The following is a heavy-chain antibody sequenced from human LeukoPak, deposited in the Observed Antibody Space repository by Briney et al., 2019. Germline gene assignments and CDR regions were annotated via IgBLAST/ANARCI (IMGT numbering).Heavy chain of an antibody. CDR2: ISSSGSRI. J-gene: IGHJ4*02. V-gene: IGHV3-11*04. CDR1: GFTFTDYY. Sequence: GGSLRLSCAASGFTFTDYYMSWIRQAPGQGLEWISYISSSGSRIFYADSVKDRFTISRDNAKNSLYLQMNSLRAEDTALYYCARRPTMGTTLNYWGQGTLVTVSS. D-gene: IGHD4-17*01. CDR3: ARRPTMGTTLNY.